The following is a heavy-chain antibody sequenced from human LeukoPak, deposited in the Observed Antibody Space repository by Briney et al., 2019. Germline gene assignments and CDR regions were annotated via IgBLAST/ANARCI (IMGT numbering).Heavy chain of an antibody. J-gene: IGHJ5*02. CDR2: ISGSGGNT. V-gene: IGHV3-23*01. D-gene: IGHD4-11*01. CDR1: GFTFSNYA. CDR3: ARRPHYSKNWFDP. Sequence: GGSLRLSCAASGFTFSNYAMSWVRQAPGKGLEWVSAISGSGGNTYYADSVKGRFTISRDNSKNTLYLQMNSLRAEDTAVYYCARRPHYSKNWFDPWGQGTLVTVSS.